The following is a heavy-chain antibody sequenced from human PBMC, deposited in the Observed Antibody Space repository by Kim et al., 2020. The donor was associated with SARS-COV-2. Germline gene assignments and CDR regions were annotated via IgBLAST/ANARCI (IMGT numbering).Heavy chain of an antibody. J-gene: IGHJ3*02. CDR3: ASRYCSSTSCYAARAFDI. D-gene: IGHD2-2*01. CDR1: GFTVSSNY. CDR2: IYSGGST. Sequence: GGSLRLSCAASGFTVSSNYMSWVRQAPGKGLEWVSVIYSGGSTYYADSVKGRFTISRDNSKNTLYLQMNSLRAEDTAVYYCASRYCSSTSCYAARAFDIWGQGTMVTVSS. V-gene: IGHV3-66*01.